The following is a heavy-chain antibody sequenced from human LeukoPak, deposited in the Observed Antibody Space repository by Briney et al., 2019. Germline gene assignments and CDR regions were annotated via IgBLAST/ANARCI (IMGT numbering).Heavy chain of an antibody. V-gene: IGHV1-46*01. D-gene: IGHD3-10*01. J-gene: IGHJ4*02. CDR2: INPSGGST. CDR1: GDTFSSYP. Sequence: ASVKVSCKASGDTFSSYPISWVRQAPGQGLEWMGIINPSGGSTSYAQKFQGRVTMTRDTSTSTVYMELCSLRSEDTAVYYCAREGELLWFGELSLWGQGTLVTVSS. CDR3: AREGELLWFGELSL.